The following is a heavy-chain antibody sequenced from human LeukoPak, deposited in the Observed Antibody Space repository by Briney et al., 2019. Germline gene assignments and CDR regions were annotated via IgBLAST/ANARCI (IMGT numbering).Heavy chain of an antibody. CDR2: IGKTSRDM. CDR1: GFSFSTST. D-gene: IGHD1-14*01. V-gene: IGHV3-21*01. Sequence: GGSLRLSCAASGFSFSTSTMNWVRQAPGKGLEWISSIGKTSRDMYYADSVRGRFTISRDNAKNSLFLLMNSLRVKDTSVYYCVRGDNRDYWGQGTLVTVSS. CDR3: VRGDNRDY. J-gene: IGHJ4*02.